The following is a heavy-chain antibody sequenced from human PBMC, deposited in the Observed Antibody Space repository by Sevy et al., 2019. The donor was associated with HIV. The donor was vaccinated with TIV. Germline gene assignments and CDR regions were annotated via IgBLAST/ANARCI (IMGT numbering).Heavy chain of an antibody. J-gene: IGHJ4*02. D-gene: IGHD3-3*01. Sequence: GGSLRLSCAASGFTFSHFAMHWVRQAPGKGLEWVTVISYDGTTKYYADSVKGRFTISRDNSKNTVDLQMNSLRADDTAVYYCARDFRSSYFDFWSGYAPFNWGRGTLDTVSS. CDR3: ARDFRSSYFDFWSGYAPFN. CDR2: ISYDGTTK. V-gene: IGHV3-30*03. CDR1: GFTFSHFA.